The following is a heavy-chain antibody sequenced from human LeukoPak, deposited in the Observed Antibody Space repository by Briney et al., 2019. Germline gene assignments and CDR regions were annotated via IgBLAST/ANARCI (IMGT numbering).Heavy chain of an antibody. CDR2: IYSGGST. CDR3: ARVGGGALRSWSFSPNWFDP. J-gene: IGHJ5*02. D-gene: IGHD6-13*01. CDR1: GFTVSSNY. V-gene: IGHV3-53*01. Sequence: GGSLRLSCAASGFTVSSNYMSWVRQAPGKGLEWVSVIYSGGSTYYADSVKGRFTISRDNSKNTLYLQMNSLRAEDTAVYYCARVGGGALRSWSFSPNWFDPWGQGTLVTVSS.